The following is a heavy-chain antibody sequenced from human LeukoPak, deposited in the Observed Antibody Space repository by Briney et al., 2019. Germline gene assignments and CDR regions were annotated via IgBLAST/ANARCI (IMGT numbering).Heavy chain of an antibody. J-gene: IGHJ5*02. CDR2: IIPILGIA. D-gene: IGHD2-2*01. CDR1: GGTFSSYA. CDR3: ARDPPPRYCSSTSCYYNWFDP. Sequence: SVKVSCKASGGTFSSYAISWVQQAPGQGLEWMGRIIPILGIANYAQKFQGRVTITADKSTSTAYMELSSLRSEDTAVYYCARDPPPRYCSSTSCYYNWFDPWGQGTLVTVSS. V-gene: IGHV1-69*04.